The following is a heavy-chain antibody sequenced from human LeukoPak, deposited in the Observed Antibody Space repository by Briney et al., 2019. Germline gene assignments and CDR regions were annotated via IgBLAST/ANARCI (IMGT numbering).Heavy chain of an antibody. J-gene: IGHJ4*02. CDR2: IYTSGST. Sequence: PSETLSLTCTVSGGSISSYYWSWIRQPAGKGLEWIGRIYTSGSTDYNPSLKSRVTMSVDTSKNQFSLKLTSMTAADTAVYYCARSGGDRGWYYFDYWRQGTLVTVSS. D-gene: IGHD6-19*01. CDR1: GGSISSYY. CDR3: ARSGGDRGWYYFDY. V-gene: IGHV4-4*07.